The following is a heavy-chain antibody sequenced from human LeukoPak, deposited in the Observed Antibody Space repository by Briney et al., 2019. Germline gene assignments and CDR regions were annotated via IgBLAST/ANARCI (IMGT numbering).Heavy chain of an antibody. D-gene: IGHD1-26*01. CDR3: ARGWEGHYYYYYMDV. V-gene: IGHV4-59*01. Sequence: PSETLSLTCTVSGGSISSYYWSWIRQPPGKGLEWIGYIYYSGSTNYNPSLKSRVTISVDTSKNQFSLKLSSVTAADTAVYYCARGWEGHYYYYYMDVWGKGTTVTVSS. CDR1: GGSISSYY. CDR2: IYYSGST. J-gene: IGHJ6*03.